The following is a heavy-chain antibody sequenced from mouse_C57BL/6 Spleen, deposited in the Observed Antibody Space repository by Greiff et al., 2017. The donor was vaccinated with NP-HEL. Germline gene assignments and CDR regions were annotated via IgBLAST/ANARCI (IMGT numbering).Heavy chain of an antibody. J-gene: IGHJ4*01. CDR3: TNYDYDHYAMDY. V-gene: IGHV14-1*01. D-gene: IGHD2-4*01. CDR1: GFNIKDYY. CDR2: IDPEDGDT. Sequence: VQLQQSGAELVRPGASVKLSCTASGFNIKDYYMHWVKQRPEQGLEWIGRIDPEDGDTEYAPKFQGKATMTADTSSNTACLQLSSLTSEDTAVYYCTNYDYDHYAMDYWGQGTSVTVSS.